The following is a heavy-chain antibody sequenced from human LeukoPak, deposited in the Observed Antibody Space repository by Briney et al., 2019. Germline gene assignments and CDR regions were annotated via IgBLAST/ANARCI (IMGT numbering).Heavy chain of an antibody. D-gene: IGHD3-10*01. V-gene: IGHV1-2*02. J-gene: IGHJ4*02. CDR1: GYTFTGYY. CDR2: INPNSGGT. Sequence: ASVTVSCKASGYTFTGYYMHWVRQAPGQGLEWMGWINPNSGGTNYAQKFQGRVTMTRDTSISTAYMELDRLRSDDTAVYYCARGYGSGSYSYNYWGQGTLVTVSS. CDR3: ARGYGSGSYSYNY.